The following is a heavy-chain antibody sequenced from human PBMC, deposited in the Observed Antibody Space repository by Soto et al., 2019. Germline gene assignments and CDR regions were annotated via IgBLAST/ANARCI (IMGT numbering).Heavy chain of an antibody. Sequence: GGSLRLSCVASGFTLSNFAMAWVRQAPGEGLEWVSAISGSGDDTFYADSMKGRFTISRDNSKDTLYLQINSLRAEDTAVYYYANPIPKTGTTFGFWGQGNLVTGS. D-gene: IGHD1-1*01. V-gene: IGHV3-23*01. CDR1: GFTLSNFA. CDR2: ISGSGDDT. CDR3: ANPIPKTGTTFGF. J-gene: IGHJ4*02.